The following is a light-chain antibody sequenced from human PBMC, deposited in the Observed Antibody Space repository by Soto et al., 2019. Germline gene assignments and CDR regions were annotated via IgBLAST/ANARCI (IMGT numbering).Light chain of an antibody. CDR2: GAS. CDR1: QSVSSN. J-gene: IGKJ5*01. V-gene: IGKV3-15*01. Sequence: TQSPATVSVSPGERATLSCRASQSVSSNLAWYQQKPGQAPRLLIYGASSRATGIPVRFSGSGSGTEFTLTISSLQSEDFAVYYCQQYNNWPLTFGQGTRLEI. CDR3: QQYNNWPLT.